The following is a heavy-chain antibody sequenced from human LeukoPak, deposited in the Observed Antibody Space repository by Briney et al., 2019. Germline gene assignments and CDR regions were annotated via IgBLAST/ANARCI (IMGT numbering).Heavy chain of an antibody. D-gene: IGHD3-10*01. J-gene: IGHJ6*02. CDR3: ARGSSYGSERSTR. CDR1: GFTFSSYA. Sequence: PGGSLRLSCAASGFTFSSYAMHWVRQAPGKGLEWVAVISYDGSNKYYADSVKGRFTISRDNSKNTLYLQMNSLRAEYTAVYYCARGSSYGSERSTRWGQGTTVTVSS. CDR2: ISYDGSNK. V-gene: IGHV3-30-3*01.